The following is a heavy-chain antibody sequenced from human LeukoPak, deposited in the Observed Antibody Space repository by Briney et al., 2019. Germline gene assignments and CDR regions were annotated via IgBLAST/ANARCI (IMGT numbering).Heavy chain of an antibody. J-gene: IGHJ4*02. CDR2: IIPIFGTA. CDR1: GGAFSSYA. V-gene: IGHV1-69*05. D-gene: IGHD6-6*01. Sequence: SVQVSCKASGGAFSSYAISWVRPATGQGVEWMGGIIPIFGTANYAQKFQGSVTITTDESTSTAYMELSSLRSEDTAVYYCARAHSVEYSSSSAFGYWGQGTPVTVSS. CDR3: ARAHSVEYSSSSAFGY.